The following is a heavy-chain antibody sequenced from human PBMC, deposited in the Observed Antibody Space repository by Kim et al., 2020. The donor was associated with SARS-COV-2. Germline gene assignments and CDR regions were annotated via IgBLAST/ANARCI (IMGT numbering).Heavy chain of an antibody. J-gene: IGHJ4*02. CDR2: QDGSAI. CDR3: VRSIDY. Sequence: QDGSAIFYADSVEGRFTVSRDNAKNSLYLQMNSLRGEDTGIYYCVRSIDYWGQGTLVTVSS. V-gene: IGHV3-7*04.